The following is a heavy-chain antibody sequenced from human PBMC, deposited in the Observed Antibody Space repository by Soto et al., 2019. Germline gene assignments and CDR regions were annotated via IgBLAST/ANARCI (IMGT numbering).Heavy chain of an antibody. J-gene: IGHJ3*02. CDR2: IRSKANSDAI. D-gene: IGHD2-15*01. Sequence: GGSLRLSCAASGFTFSNAWMNWVRQAPGKGLEWVGRIRSKANSDAIAYAASVKGRFTISRDDSKNTAYLQMNSMKTEDTAVYYCVRYCSGGSCTDAFDIWGQGTMVTVSS. V-gene: IGHV3-73*01. CDR3: VRYCSGGSCTDAFDI. CDR1: GFTFSNAW.